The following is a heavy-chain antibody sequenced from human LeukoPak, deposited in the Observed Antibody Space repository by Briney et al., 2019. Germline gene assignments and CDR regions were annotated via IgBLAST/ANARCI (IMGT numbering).Heavy chain of an antibody. V-gene: IGHV4-31*03. J-gene: IGHJ4*02. CDR1: GGSISSGGYY. CDR2: IYYNGNT. Sequence: SETLSLTCTVSGGSISSGGYYWSWIRQHPGEGLEWIGYIYYNGNTYYNPSLKSRLTISVDTSKNQFSLKLSSVTAADTAVYYCSKHPFDYWGQGTLVTVSS. CDR3: SKHPFDY.